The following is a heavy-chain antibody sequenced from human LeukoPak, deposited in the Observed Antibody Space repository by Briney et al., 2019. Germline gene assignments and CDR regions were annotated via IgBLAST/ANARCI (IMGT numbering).Heavy chain of an antibody. CDR3: ARVSVDTAKDY. V-gene: IGHV4-34*01. CDR2: INHSGST. CDR1: GGSFSGYY. J-gene: IGHJ4*02. Sequence: PSETLSLTCAVYGGSFSGYYWSWIRQPPGKGPEWIGEINHSGSTNYNPSLKSRVTISVDTSKNQFSLKLSSVTAADTAVYYCARVSVDTAKDYWGQGTLVTVSS. D-gene: IGHD5-18*01.